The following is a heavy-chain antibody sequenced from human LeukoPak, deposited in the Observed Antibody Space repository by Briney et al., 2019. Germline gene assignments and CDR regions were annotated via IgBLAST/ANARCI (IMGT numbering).Heavy chain of an antibody. D-gene: IGHD2-21*01. J-gene: IGHJ4*02. CDR2: IRYDGSNK. CDR1: GFTFSSYG. V-gene: IGHV3-30*02. Sequence: PGGSLRLSCAASGFTFSSYGMHWVRQAPGKGLEWVAFIRYDGSNKYYADSVKGRFTISRDNSKNTLYLQMNSLRAEDTAVYYCAKVEIADRNTTDYWGQGTLVTVSS. CDR3: AKVEIADRNTTDY.